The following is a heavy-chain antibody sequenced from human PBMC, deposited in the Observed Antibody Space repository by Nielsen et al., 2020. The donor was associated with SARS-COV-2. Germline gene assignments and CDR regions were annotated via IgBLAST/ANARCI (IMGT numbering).Heavy chain of an antibody. CDR2: INTNTGNP. D-gene: IGHD3-10*01. J-gene: IGHJ6*02. Sequence: ASVKVSCKASGYTFTSYAMNWVRQAPGQELEWMGWINTNTGNPTYAQGFTGRFVFSLDTSVSTAYLQISSLKAEDTAVYYCASDTIGSNLYGMDVWGQGTTVTVSS. V-gene: IGHV7-4-1*02. CDR3: ASDTIGSNLYGMDV. CDR1: GYTFTSYA.